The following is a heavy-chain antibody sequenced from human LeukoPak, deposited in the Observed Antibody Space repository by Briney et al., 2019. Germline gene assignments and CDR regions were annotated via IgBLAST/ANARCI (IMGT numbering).Heavy chain of an antibody. CDR3: ARVRRYGDYFDY. J-gene: IGHJ4*02. Sequence: GGSLRLSCAASGSTFSSYSMNWVRQAPGKGLEWVSSISSSSSYIYYADSVKGRFTISRDNAKNSLYLQMNSLRAEDTAVYYCARVRRYGDYFDYWGQGTLVTVSS. V-gene: IGHV3-21*01. D-gene: IGHD4-17*01. CDR1: GSTFSSYS. CDR2: ISSSSSYI.